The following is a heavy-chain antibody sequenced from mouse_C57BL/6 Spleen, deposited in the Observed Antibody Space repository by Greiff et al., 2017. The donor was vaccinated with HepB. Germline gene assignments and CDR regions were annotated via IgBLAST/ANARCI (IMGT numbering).Heavy chain of an antibody. CDR1: GYTFTSYW. J-gene: IGHJ2*01. CDR2: INPSNGGT. V-gene: IGHV1-53*01. D-gene: IGHD2-2*01. CDR3: ARSGYHLYYFDY. Sequence: QVQLQQSGTELVKPGASVKLSCKASGYTFTSYWMHWVKQRPGQGLEWIGNINPSNGGTNYNEKFKSKATLTVDKSSSTAYMQLSSLTSEDSAVYYCARSGYHLYYFDYWGQGTTLTVSS.